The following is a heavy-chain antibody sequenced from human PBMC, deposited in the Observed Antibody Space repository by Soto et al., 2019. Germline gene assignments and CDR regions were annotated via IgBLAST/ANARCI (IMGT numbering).Heavy chain of an antibody. CDR2: IYNSGTT. V-gene: IGHV4-31*03. Sequence: QVQLQESGPGLVKPSETLSLTCTVSGGSITRGGYYWSWIRQHPGKGLEWIGYIYNSGTTYYNPYHKSRVTISVDTSKNQFSLKLTSVTAADTAVYYCARDPAPWGQGTLVTVSS. CDR1: GGSITRGGYY. CDR3: ARDPAP. J-gene: IGHJ5*02.